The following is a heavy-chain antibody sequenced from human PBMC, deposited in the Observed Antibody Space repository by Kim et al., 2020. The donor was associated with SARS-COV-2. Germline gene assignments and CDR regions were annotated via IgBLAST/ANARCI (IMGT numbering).Heavy chain of an antibody. Sequence: ASVKASCKASGYTFTGYYMHWVRQAPGQGLEWMGWINPNSGGTNYAQKFQGRVTMTRDTSISTAYMELSRLRSDDTAVYYCARDSERDSSGWYGNWFDPWGQGTLVTVSS. CDR2: INPNSGGT. V-gene: IGHV1-2*02. D-gene: IGHD6-19*01. CDR3: ARDSERDSSGWYGNWFDP. CDR1: GYTFTGYY. J-gene: IGHJ5*02.